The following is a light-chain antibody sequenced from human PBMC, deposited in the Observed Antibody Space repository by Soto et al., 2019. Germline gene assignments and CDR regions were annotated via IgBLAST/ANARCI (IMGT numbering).Light chain of an antibody. V-gene: IGKV1-5*03. J-gene: IGKJ1*01. CDR3: QQYNSYPQT. Sequence: DIQMTHSPSTLSASVGSRVNITCRASQSISSWLAWYQKKPGKAPKLLIYKASSLESGVPSRLRGSGYGTELTITISSMQTDDFETYYCQQYNSYPQTFGHGTKVDIK. CDR1: QSISSW. CDR2: KAS.